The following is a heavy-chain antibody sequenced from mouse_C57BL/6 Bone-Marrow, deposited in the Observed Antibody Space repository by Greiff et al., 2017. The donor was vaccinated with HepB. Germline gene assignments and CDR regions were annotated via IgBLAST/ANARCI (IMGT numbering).Heavy chain of an antibody. Sequence: EVQLQQSGPELVKPGASVKISCKASGYSFTGYYMNWVKQSPEKSLEWIGEINPSTGGTTYNQKFKAKAKLTVDKSSSTAYMQLKSLTSEDSAVYYCARRGQLRLLDYWGQGTTLTVSS. V-gene: IGHV1-42*01. D-gene: IGHD3-2*02. CDR1: GYSFTGYY. J-gene: IGHJ2*01. CDR3: ARRGQLRLLDY. CDR2: INPSTGGT.